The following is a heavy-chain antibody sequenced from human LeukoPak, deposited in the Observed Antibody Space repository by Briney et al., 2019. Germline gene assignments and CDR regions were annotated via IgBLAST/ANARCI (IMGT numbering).Heavy chain of an antibody. CDR3: ARDLSLGYYYDSSGYYS. V-gene: IGHV3-53*01. Sequence: PGGSLRLSCAASGFTVSSNYMSWVRQAPGKGLEWVSVIYSGGSTYYADSVKGRFTISRDNSKNTLYLQMNSLRAEDTAVYYCARDLSLGYYYDSSGYYSWGQGTMVTVSS. CDR1: GFTVSSNY. CDR2: IYSGGST. J-gene: IGHJ3*01. D-gene: IGHD3-22*01.